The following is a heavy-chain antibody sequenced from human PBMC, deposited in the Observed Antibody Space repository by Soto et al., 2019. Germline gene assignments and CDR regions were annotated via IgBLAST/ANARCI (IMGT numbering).Heavy chain of an antibody. CDR2: INPNSGGT. CDR1: GYTFTGYY. J-gene: IGHJ3*02. CDR3: ARATMVRLRPDAFHI. Sequence: GASVKVSCKASGYTFTGYYMLWVRQSPGQGLEWMGWINPNSGGTNYAQKFQGWVTMTRDTSISTAYMELSRLRSDDTAVYYCARATMVRLRPDAFHIWGQGTMVTVSS. V-gene: IGHV1-2*04. D-gene: IGHD3-10*01.